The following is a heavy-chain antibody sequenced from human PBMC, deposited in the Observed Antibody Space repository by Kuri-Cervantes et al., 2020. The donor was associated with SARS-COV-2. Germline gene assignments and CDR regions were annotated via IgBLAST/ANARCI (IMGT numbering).Heavy chain of an antibody. CDR2: IYYSGST. Sequence: SETLSPTGTVPGGSISSYYWSWIRQPPGKGLEWIGYIYYSGSTNYNPSLKSRVTISVDTSKNQFSLELSSVTAADSAVYFCARLYHPLYRSSCYYYYGMDVWGQGTTVTVSS. V-gene: IGHV4-59*08. J-gene: IGHJ6*02. CDR1: GGSISSYY. CDR3: ARLYHPLYRSSCYYYYGMDV. D-gene: IGHD6-13*01.